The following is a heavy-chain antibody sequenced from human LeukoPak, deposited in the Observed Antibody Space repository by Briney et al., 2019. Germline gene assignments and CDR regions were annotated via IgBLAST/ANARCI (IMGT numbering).Heavy chain of an antibody. D-gene: IGHD3-22*01. J-gene: IGHJ4*02. V-gene: IGHV3-43*02. Sequence: PGGSLRLSCAASGFTFDDCAMRWVRQAPGKGLEWVSLISGDGGSTYYADSVKGRFTISRDNSKNSLYLQMNSLRTEDTALYYCAKDMGYYDSSGSVGFFDYWGQGTLVTVSS. CDR2: ISGDGGST. CDR1: GFTFDDCA. CDR3: AKDMGYYDSSGSVGFFDY.